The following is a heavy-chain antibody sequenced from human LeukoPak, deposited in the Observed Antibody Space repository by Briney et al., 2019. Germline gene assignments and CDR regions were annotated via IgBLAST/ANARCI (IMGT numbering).Heavy chain of an antibody. D-gene: IGHD4-11*01. CDR3: ARGVTTYSSFDY. V-gene: IGHV4-61*02. Sequence: PSETLSLTCTVSGGSISSGSYYWSWIRQPAGKGLEWIGRIYTSGSTNYNPSLKSRVTISVDTPKNQFSLKLSSVTAADTAVYYCARGVTTYSSFDYWGQGTLVTVSS. CDR1: GGSISSGSYY. CDR2: IYTSGST. J-gene: IGHJ4*02.